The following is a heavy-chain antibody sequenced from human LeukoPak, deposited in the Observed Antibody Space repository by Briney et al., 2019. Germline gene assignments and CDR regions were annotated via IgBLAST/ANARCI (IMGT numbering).Heavy chain of an antibody. Sequence: ASVKVSCKASGYTFTSYGISRVRQAPGQGLEWMGRISAYNGNTNYAQKLQGRVTMTTDTSTSTAYMELRSLRSDDTAVYYCARTWYYYDSSGYYYFDYWGQGTLVTVSS. CDR2: ISAYNGNT. CDR1: GYTFTSYG. V-gene: IGHV1-18*01. J-gene: IGHJ4*02. CDR3: ARTWYYYDSSGYYYFDY. D-gene: IGHD3-22*01.